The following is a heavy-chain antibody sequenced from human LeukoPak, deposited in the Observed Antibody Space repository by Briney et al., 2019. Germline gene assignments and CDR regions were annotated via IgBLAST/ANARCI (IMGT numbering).Heavy chain of an antibody. D-gene: IGHD3-10*01. Sequence: GSLRLSCAASGLTFSSYAMSWVRQAPGKGLEWVSAVSGSGDSTFYADSVKGRFTISRDNFKNTLYLQMSSLRAEDTAIYYCAKDVTMVRGVTTFDCWGQGTLVTVSS. CDR1: GLTFSSYA. CDR3: AKDVTMVRGVTTFDC. V-gene: IGHV3-23*01. J-gene: IGHJ4*02. CDR2: VSGSGDST.